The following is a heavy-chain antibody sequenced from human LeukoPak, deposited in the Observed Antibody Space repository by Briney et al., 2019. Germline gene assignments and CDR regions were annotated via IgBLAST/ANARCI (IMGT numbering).Heavy chain of an antibody. D-gene: IGHD2-2*01. V-gene: IGHV4-4*09. Sequence: SWTLSLTCTGSGCSISRYYWHWIRQPPGKGLEGIGYIYTSGSTNYKPSLISRVTISVDTSKNQFSVKLRSVTAADAAVYYCARHADCSSTSCYPDHYYYYMDVWGKGTTVTVSS. CDR1: GCSISRYY. CDR3: ARHADCSSTSCYPDHYYYYMDV. J-gene: IGHJ6*03. CDR2: IYTSGST.